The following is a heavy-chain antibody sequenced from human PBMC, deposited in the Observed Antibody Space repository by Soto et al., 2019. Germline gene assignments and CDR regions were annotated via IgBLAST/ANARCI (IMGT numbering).Heavy chain of an antibody. D-gene: IGHD3-10*01. CDR1: GGSVSRGCYY. CDR2: SYYSGRT. J-gene: IGHJ4*02. CDR3: AIAGSYRNFDY. V-gene: IGHV4-61*01. Sequence: QVQLQESVPGRVKPSEAMSLTCSVSGGSVSRGCYYWSLIRQPPGKGLEWIGCSYYSGRTDYNPSLKSRVTMSLDKSKNPCALKLNSVTSADTAVYYCAIAGSYRNFDYWRQGNLFTVSS.